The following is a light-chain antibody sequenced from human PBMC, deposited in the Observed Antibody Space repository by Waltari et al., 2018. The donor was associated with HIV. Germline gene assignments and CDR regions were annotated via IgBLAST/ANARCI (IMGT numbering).Light chain of an antibody. CDR1: ALPKQY. CDR2: KDS. Sequence: SYALTQPPSVSVSPGQTARITCSGEALPKQYAYWYQQKPGQAPVLVIYKDSERPSGIPELFSGSSSGTTVTLTISGVQAEDEADYYCQSADSSGTYVVFGGGTKLTVL. CDR3: QSADSSGTYVV. V-gene: IGLV3-25*03. J-gene: IGLJ2*01.